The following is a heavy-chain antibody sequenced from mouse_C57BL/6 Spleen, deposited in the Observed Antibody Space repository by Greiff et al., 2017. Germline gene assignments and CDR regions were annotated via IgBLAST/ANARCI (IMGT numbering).Heavy chain of an antibody. J-gene: IGHJ1*03. CDR3: ARPKIYYDYDRYFDV. Sequence: EVMLVESGGGLVKPGGSLKLSCAASGFPFSDYGMHWVRQAPEKGLEWVAYISSGSSTIYYADTVKGRFIISRDNAKNTLFLQMTSLRSEDTAMYYCARPKIYYDYDRYFDVRGTGATVTVSS. V-gene: IGHV5-17*01. CDR1: GFPFSDYG. D-gene: IGHD2-4*01. CDR2: ISSGSSTI.